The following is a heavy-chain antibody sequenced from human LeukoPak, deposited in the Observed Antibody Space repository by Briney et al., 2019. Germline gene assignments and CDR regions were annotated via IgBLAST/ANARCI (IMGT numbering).Heavy chain of an antibody. Sequence: GGSLRLSCAASGFTFSNYAMNLVRQAPGKGLEWVSTISGSGGSTYYADSVKGRFTISRDNAKNSLYLQMNSLRAKDTAVYYCARDFEVPAAIYFDYWGQGTLVTVSS. CDR2: ISGSGGST. CDR3: ARDFEVPAAIYFDY. J-gene: IGHJ4*02. CDR1: GFTFSNYA. D-gene: IGHD2-2*01. V-gene: IGHV3-23*01.